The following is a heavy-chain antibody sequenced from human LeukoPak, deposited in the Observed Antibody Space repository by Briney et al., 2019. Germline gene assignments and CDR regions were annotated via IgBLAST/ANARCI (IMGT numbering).Heavy chain of an antibody. CDR2: ISYDGNNQ. CDR3: AKVVYVVVAAATRYYFDD. J-gene: IGHJ4*02. CDR1: GFTFSSYA. Sequence: PGGSLRLSCAASGFTFSSYAMHWVRQAPGKGLEWVAVISYDGNNQYYADSVKGRFTISRDNSKNTVYLQINSLRAEDTAVYYCAKVVYVVVAAATRYYFDDWGQGTLVTVSS. D-gene: IGHD2-15*01. V-gene: IGHV3-30*04.